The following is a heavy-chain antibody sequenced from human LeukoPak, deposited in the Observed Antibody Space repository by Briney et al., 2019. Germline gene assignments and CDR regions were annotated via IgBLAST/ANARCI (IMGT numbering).Heavy chain of an antibody. CDR2: IIPILGIA. CDR1: GGTFSSYA. V-gene: IGHV1-69*04. D-gene: IGHD5-18*01. Sequence: SMKVSCKASGGTFSSYAISWVRQAPGQGLGWMGRIIPILGIANYAQKFQGRVTITADKSTSTAYMELSSLRSEDTAVYYCARSAGYADPNNWFDPWGQGTLVTVSS. CDR3: ARSAGYADPNNWFDP. J-gene: IGHJ5*02.